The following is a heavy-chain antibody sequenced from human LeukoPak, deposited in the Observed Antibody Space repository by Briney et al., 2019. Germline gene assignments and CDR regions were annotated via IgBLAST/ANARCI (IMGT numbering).Heavy chain of an antibody. J-gene: IGHJ4*02. D-gene: IGHD3-22*01. Sequence: GGSLRLSCAASGFTSSNAWMNWVRQAPGKGLEWVGRIKSKTDGGTTDYAAPVKGRFTISRDDSKNTLYLQMNSLKTEDTAVYYCSTTYYYDSSEGYWGQGTLVTVSS. V-gene: IGHV3-15*07. CDR1: GFTSSNAW. CDR2: IKSKTDGGTT. CDR3: STTYYYDSSEGY.